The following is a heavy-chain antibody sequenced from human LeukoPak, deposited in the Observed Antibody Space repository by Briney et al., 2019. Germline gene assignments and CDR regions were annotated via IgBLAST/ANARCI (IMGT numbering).Heavy chain of an antibody. V-gene: IGHV3-30*18. Sequence: GGSLRLSCAASGFTFSSYGMHWVRQAPGKGLEWVAVISYDGSNKYYADSVKGRFTISRDNSKNTLYLQMNSLRAEDTAVYYCAKDIILRGWYTPYDLDYWGQGTLVTVSS. J-gene: IGHJ4*02. D-gene: IGHD6-19*01. CDR1: GFTFSSYG. CDR2: ISYDGSNK. CDR3: AKDIILRGWYTPYDLDY.